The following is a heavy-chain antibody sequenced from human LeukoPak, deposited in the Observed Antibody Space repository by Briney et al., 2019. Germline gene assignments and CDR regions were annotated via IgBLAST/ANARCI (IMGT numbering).Heavy chain of an antibody. CDR1: GGSISSYY. J-gene: IGHJ4*02. CDR2: IYTSGST. V-gene: IGHV4-4*07. CDR3: ATHGKYCSSTSCLGSFDY. Sequence: KPSETLSLTCTVSGGSISSYYWSWLRQPAGKGLEWIGRIYTSGSTNYNPSLKSRVTMSVDTSKNQFSLKLSSVTAADTAVYYCATHGKYCSSTSCLGSFDYWGQGTLVTVSS. D-gene: IGHD2-2*01.